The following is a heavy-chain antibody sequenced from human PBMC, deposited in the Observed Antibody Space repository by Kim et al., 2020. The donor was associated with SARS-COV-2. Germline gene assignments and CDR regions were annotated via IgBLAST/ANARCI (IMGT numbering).Heavy chain of an antibody. J-gene: IGHJ4*02. CDR2: LYSGGPT. CDR1: GFTVSSHY. V-gene: IGHV3-53*01. D-gene: IGHD2-2*01. Sequence: GGSLRLSCAVSGFTVSSHYMTWVRQAPGKGLEWVSLLYSGGPTYYADSVKGRFTISRDTSKNMVFLQMNSLRVEDAAVYYCARIIVISGTLDYFDYWGQGALVTVSS. CDR3: ARIIVISGTLDYFDY.